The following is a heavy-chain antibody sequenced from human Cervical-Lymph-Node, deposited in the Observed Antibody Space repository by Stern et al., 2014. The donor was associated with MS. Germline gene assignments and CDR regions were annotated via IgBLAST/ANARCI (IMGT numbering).Heavy chain of an antibody. CDR3: ARERQQYCNSEGCSYWYFDL. CDR1: GGSVSSTNW. V-gene: IGHV4-4*02. J-gene: IGHJ2*01. D-gene: IGHD2/OR15-2a*01. Sequence: VQLQESGPGLVKPSGTLSLTCAVSGGSVSSTNWWSWVRQSPGKGLEWIGNIYHSGASTSRPSLRSRVSISLDNSKNPLSLHLTSVTAADTAVYYCARERQQYCNSEGCSYWYFDLWGRGTLVTVSS. CDR2: IYHSGAS.